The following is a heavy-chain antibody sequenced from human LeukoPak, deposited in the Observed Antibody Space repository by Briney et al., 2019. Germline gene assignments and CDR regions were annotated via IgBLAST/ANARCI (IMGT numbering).Heavy chain of an antibody. CDR1: GGSISSYY. CDR3: ARGRIFYYFDY. V-gene: IGHV4-59*01. Sequence: SETLSLTCTVSGGSISSYYWSRLRQPPGKGLEWIGYIYYSGSTNYNPSLKSRVTISVDTSKNQFSLKLSSVTAADTAVYYCARGRIFYYFDYWGQGTLVTVSS. J-gene: IGHJ4*02. CDR2: IYYSGST.